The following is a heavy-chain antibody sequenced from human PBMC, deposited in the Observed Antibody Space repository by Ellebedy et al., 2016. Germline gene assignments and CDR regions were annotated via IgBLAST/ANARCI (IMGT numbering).Heavy chain of an antibody. J-gene: IGHJ5*02. CDR1: GGSFSGYY. D-gene: IGHD3-10*01. CDR2: INHSGST. V-gene: IGHV4-34*01. CDR3: ARRRRNYGSGAFDP. Sequence: SETLSLXXAVYGGSFSGYYWSWIRQPPGKGLEWIGEINHSGSTNYNPSLKSRVTISVDTSKNQFSLKLSSVTAADTAVYYCARRRRNYGSGAFDPWGQGTLVTVSS.